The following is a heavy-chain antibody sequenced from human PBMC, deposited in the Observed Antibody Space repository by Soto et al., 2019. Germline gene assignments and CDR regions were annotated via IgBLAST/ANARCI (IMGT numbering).Heavy chain of an antibody. CDR3: ATNYSSGGSYYYYGVDV. J-gene: IGHJ6*02. CDR2: IIPIFGTA. D-gene: IGHD6-19*01. V-gene: IGHV1-69*12. Sequence: QVQLVQSGAEVKKPGSSAKVSCKASGGTFSSYAISWVRQAPGQGLEWMGGIIPIFGTADYAQKFQGRVTITADESTSTAYMELSSLRSEDTAVYYCATNYSSGGSYYYYGVDVWGQGTTVTVSS. CDR1: GGTFSSYA.